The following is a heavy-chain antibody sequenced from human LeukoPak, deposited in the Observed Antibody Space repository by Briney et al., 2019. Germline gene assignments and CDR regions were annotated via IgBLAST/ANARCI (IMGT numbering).Heavy chain of an antibody. CDR2: IIPIFGTA. CDR1: GGTFSSYA. J-gene: IGHJ4*02. CDR3: ARNGVGALQQSLGQPGFFDY. D-gene: IGHD2-8*01. Sequence: ASVKVSCKASGGTFSSYAISWVRQAPGQGLEWMGGIIPIFGTANYAQKFQGRVTITTDESTSTAYMELSSLRSEDTAVYYCARNGVGALQQSLGQPGFFDYWGQGTLVTVSS. V-gene: IGHV1-69*05.